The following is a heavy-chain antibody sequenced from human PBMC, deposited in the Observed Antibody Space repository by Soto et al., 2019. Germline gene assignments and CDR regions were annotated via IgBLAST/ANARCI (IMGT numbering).Heavy chain of an antibody. CDR1: GFTFSRYW. D-gene: IGHD4-17*01. CDR2: IKEDGSEI. V-gene: IGHV3-7*03. Sequence: GGSLRLSCAASGFTFSRYWLPWVRQAPGKGLEWVANIKEDGSEIYYVDSVKGRFTTSRDNAKNSLYLQMNNLRVEDTAVYYCARVISGRDYGDSIDYWGQGSLVTVSS. CDR3: ARVISGRDYGDSIDY. J-gene: IGHJ4*02.